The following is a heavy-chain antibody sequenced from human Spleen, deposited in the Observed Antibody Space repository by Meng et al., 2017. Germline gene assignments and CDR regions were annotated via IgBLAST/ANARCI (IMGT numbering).Heavy chain of an antibody. Sequence: QMQLTQWAAVLLKPSETLSLTCVVSGGSFSDYYWSWIRQPPGKGLEWIGEINHSGSTNYNPSLESRATISVDTSQNNLSLKLSSVTAADSAVYYCARGPTTMAHDFDYWGQGTLVTVSS. D-gene: IGHD4-11*01. CDR3: ARGPTTMAHDFDY. J-gene: IGHJ4*02. V-gene: IGHV4-34*01. CDR2: INHSGST. CDR1: GGSFSDYY.